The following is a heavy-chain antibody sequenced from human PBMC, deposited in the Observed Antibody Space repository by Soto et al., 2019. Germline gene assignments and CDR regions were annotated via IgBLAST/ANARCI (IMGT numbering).Heavy chain of an antibody. D-gene: IGHD3-22*01. CDR1: GVTFSSYG. J-gene: IGHJ4*02. Sequence: GGSLRLSCAASGVTFSSYGMHWVRQAPGKGLEWVAVISYDGSNKYYADSVKGRFTISRDNSKNTLYLQMNSLRAEDTAVYYCAKETYDSSGYYYGYWGQGTLVTVS. V-gene: IGHV3-30*18. CDR3: AKETYDSSGYYYGY. CDR2: ISYDGSNK.